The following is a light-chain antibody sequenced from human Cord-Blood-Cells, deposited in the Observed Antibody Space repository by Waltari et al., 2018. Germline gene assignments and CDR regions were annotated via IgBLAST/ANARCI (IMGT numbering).Light chain of an antibody. Sequence: QTVVTQEPSFSVSPGGTVTLTCGLSSGSVSTSYYPSWYQQTPGQAPRTLISSTITRSSGVPDRFTGSILGNKAALTITGAQADDESDYYCVLYMGSGISVFGGGTKLTVL. J-gene: IGLJ3*02. V-gene: IGLV8-61*01. CDR1: SGSVSTSYY. CDR3: VLYMGSGISV. CDR2: STI.